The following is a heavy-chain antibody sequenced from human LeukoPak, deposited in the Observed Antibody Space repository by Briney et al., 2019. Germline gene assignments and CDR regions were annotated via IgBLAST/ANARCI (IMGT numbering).Heavy chain of an antibody. CDR2: IYSGGST. D-gene: IGHD1-14*01. J-gene: IGHJ6*03. V-gene: IGHV3-53*01. Sequence: GGSLRLSCAASGFTVSSNYMSWVRQAPGKGLEWVSVIYSGGSTYYADSVKARFTISRDNSKNTLYLQMNSLRAEDTAVYYCARVNQEIEVFPYYYYYYMDVWGKGTTVTISS. CDR1: GFTVSSNY. CDR3: ARVNQEIEVFPYYYYYYMDV.